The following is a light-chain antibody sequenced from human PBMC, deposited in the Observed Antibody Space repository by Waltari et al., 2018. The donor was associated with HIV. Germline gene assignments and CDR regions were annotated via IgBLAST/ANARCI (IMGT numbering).Light chain of an antibody. CDR1: QDISNN. J-gene: IGKJ3*01. V-gene: IGKV1-33*01. CDR3: QQYDDLPFT. Sequence: DIRLTQSPSSLSAPMGASVTMTCQATQDISNNLNWYQQKTGEAPKLRIYDASVLETGISSRFSGSGSATNFTLTITSPQPEDVATYFCQQYDDLPFTFGPGTKV. CDR2: DAS.